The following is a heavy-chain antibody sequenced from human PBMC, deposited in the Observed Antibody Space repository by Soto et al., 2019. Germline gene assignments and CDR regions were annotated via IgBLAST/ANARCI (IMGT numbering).Heavy chain of an antibody. V-gene: IGHV4-34*01. CDR3: ARVGYSGYAWAY. D-gene: IGHD5-12*01. CDR1: GGSFSGYY. CDR2: INHTGST. Sequence: PSDTLSLTCAVYGGSFSGYYWSWIRQPPGKGLEWIGEINHTGSTNYNPSLKSRVTISVDTSKNQFSLKLSSVTDADTAVYYCARVGYSGYAWAYWGQGTLVTVSS. J-gene: IGHJ4*02.